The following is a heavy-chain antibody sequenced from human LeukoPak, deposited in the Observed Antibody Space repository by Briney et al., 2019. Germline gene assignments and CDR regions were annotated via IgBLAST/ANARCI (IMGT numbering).Heavy chain of an antibody. CDR2: INPNSGGT. CDR3: SRALDIVATHPVDY. D-gene: IGHD5-12*01. J-gene: IGHJ4*02. CDR1: GYTFTFYY. Sequence: SSVKVSFKASGYTFTFYYMHWVRQAPGQGLDWMGGINPNSGGTNYALSFQGRVTMTRDTSITTAYMELNMRRSGDKAASFGSRALDIVATHPVDYWGQGTLVTVSS. V-gene: IGHV1-2*02.